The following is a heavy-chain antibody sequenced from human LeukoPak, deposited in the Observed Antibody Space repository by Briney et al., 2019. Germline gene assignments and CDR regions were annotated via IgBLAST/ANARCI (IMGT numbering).Heavy chain of an antibody. Sequence: QPGRSLRLSCAASGFTFSSYAMHWVRQAPGKGLERVAVISYDGSNKFYADSVKGRFTLSRDNSKNTLYLQMNSLRIEDTAVYYCGRGSVGFGELNYWGQGTLVTVSS. CDR3: GRGSVGFGELNY. V-gene: IGHV3-30-3*01. CDR2: ISYDGSNK. CDR1: GFTFSSYA. J-gene: IGHJ4*02. D-gene: IGHD3-10*01.